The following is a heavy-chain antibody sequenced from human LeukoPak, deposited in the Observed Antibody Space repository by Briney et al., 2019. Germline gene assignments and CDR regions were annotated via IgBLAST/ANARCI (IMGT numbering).Heavy chain of an antibody. CDR2: INPNSGGT. CDR1: GYTFTGYY. Sequence: GASVKVSCKASGYTFTGYYMHWVRQAPGQGLDWMGWINPNSGGTNYAQKFQGRVTMTRDTSISTAYMELSRLRSDDTAVYYCARASAGIVVVVAAFDYWGQGTLVTVSS. D-gene: IGHD2-15*01. V-gene: IGHV1-2*02. J-gene: IGHJ4*02. CDR3: ARASAGIVVVVAAFDY.